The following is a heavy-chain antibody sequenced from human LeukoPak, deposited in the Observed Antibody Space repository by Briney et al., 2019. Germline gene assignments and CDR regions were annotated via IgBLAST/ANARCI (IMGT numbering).Heavy chain of an antibody. CDR3: ARLGYCSSTSCYAGPRWYMDV. J-gene: IGHJ6*02. D-gene: IGHD2-2*01. V-gene: IGHV1-46*01. CDR1: GYTFTSYY. CDR2: INPSGGST. Sequence: APVKVSCKASGYTFTSYYMHWVRQAPGEGLEWMGIINPSGGSTSYAQKFQGRVTMTRDTSTSTVYMELSSLRSEDTAVYYCARLGYCSSTSCYAGPRWYMDVWGQGTTVTVSS.